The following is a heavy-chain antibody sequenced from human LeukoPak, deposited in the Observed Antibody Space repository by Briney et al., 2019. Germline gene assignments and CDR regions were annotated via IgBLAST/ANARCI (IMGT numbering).Heavy chain of an antibody. CDR3: VTNFDPDVD. CDR2: ISGSSSTI. Sequence: GGSLRLSCAASGFTFSDYYMSWIRQAPGKGLEWVSYISGSSSTIYYADSVKGRFTISRDNAKHSLYLQMTSLRAEDTAVYYCVTNFDPDVDWGQGTLVTVSS. CDR1: GFTFSDYY. J-gene: IGHJ4*02. D-gene: IGHD3-9*01. V-gene: IGHV3-11*04.